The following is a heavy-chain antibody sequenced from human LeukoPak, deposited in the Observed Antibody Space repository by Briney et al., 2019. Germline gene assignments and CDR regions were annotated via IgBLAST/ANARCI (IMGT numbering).Heavy chain of an antibody. CDR3: AGRPTGYSSGYVY. D-gene: IGHD5-18*01. Sequence: GGSLRLSCVVSGFTFSDYAMSWGRQAPEKGLDWVSVISGSAHKIRYADSVKGRFTISRDNSENTVYLQMNNLRAEDTALYYCAGRPTGYSSGYVYWGQGALVTVSS. V-gene: IGHV3-23*01. J-gene: IGHJ4*02. CDR2: ISGSAHKI. CDR1: GFTFSDYA.